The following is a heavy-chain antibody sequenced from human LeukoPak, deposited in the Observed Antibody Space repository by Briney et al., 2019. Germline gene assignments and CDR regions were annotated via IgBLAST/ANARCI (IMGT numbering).Heavy chain of an antibody. CDR2: ISWNSGSI. Sequence: GGSLRLSCAASGFTFDDYAMHWVRHAPGKGLEWVSGISWNSGSIGYADSVKGRFTISRDNAKNSLYLQMNSLRAEDTALYYCAKAGSGGNYYGMDVWGQGTTVTVSS. CDR1: GFTFDDYA. V-gene: IGHV3-9*01. D-gene: IGHD4-23*01. J-gene: IGHJ6*02. CDR3: AKAGSGGNYYGMDV.